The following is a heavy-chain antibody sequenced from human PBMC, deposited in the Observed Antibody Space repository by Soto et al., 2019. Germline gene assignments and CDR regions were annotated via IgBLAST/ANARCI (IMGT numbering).Heavy chain of an antibody. V-gene: IGHV4-59*01. CDR3: ARDRLYSGSYSGWFDP. Sequence: PSETLSLTCTVSGGSISSYYWSWIRQPPGKGLEWIGYIYYSGSTNYNPSLKSRVTISVDTSKNQFSLKLSSVTAADTAVYYCARDRLYSGSYSGWFDPWGQGTLVTVSS. D-gene: IGHD1-26*01. CDR2: IYYSGST. CDR1: GGSISSYY. J-gene: IGHJ5*02.